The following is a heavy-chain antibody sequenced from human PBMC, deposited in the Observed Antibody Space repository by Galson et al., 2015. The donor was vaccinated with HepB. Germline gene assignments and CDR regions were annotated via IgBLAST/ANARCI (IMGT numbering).Heavy chain of an antibody. Sequence: SVKVSCKASGGTFSSYAISWVRQAPGQGLEWMGGIIPIFGTANYAQKFQGRATITADESTSTAYMELSSLRSEDTAVYYCARELSGSYFDWYFDLWGRGTLVTVSS. V-gene: IGHV1-69*13. D-gene: IGHD1-26*01. CDR1: GGTFSSYA. J-gene: IGHJ2*01. CDR2: IIPIFGTA. CDR3: ARELSGSYFDWYFDL.